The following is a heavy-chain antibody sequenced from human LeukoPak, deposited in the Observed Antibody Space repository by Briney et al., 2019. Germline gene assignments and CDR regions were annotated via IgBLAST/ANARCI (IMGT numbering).Heavy chain of an antibody. Sequence: PGGSLRLSCAASGFTFSSYAMSWVRQAPGKGLEWVSAISDSGGSTYYAGSVKGRFTISRDNSKNTLYLQMNSLRAEDTAVYYCAKRAYVTMLRGVIRSNWYFDLWGRGALVTVSS. V-gene: IGHV3-23*01. CDR3: AKRAYVTMLRGVIRSNWYFDL. CDR2: ISDSGGST. J-gene: IGHJ2*01. D-gene: IGHD3-10*01. CDR1: GFTFSSYA.